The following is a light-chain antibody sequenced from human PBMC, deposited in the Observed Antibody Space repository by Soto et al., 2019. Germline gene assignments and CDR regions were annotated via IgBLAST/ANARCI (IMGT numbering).Light chain of an antibody. J-gene: IGKJ2*01. Sequence: EIVLTQSPGTLSLSPGDRATLSCRASQSVASDYLAWYQQKPGQAPRLLISDASTRATGIPARFSGSGSGTEFTLTISSLQSEDFALYYCHQYNSWPPGTFGQGTKVDIK. CDR2: DAS. CDR1: QSVASD. V-gene: IGKV3-15*01. CDR3: HQYNSWPPGT.